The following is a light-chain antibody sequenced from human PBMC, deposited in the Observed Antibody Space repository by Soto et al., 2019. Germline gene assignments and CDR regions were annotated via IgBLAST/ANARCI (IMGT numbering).Light chain of an antibody. Sequence: QSVLTQPPSVSGSPGQSITISCTGTSSDVGGYNYVSWYQQHPGKAPKLMIYEVSNRPSGVSNRFSGSKSGNTASPTISGLQAEDEADYYCTSYTSSSTLDVFGTGTKVTVL. CDR1: SSDVGGYNY. CDR2: EVS. V-gene: IGLV2-14*01. J-gene: IGLJ1*01. CDR3: TSYTSSSTLDV.